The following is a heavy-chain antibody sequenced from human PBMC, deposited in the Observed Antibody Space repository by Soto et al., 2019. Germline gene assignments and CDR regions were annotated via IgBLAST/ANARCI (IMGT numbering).Heavy chain of an antibody. CDR1: GYSFTSYW. CDR3: ARHDRGGGVGNYYDSSGYSFDY. CDR2: IDLSYSYT. D-gene: IGHD3-22*01. J-gene: IGHJ4*02. Sequence: GESLKISCKGSGYSFTSYWISWVRQMPGKGLEWMGRIDLSYSYTNYSSSFQGHFTISADKSISTAYLHWSSLKASDTAMYYCARHDRGGGVGNYYDSSGYSFDYWGQGTLVTVSS. V-gene: IGHV5-10-1*01.